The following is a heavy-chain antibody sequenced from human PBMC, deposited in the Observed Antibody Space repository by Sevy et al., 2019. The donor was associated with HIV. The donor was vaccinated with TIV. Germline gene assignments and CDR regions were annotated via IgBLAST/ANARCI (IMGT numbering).Heavy chain of an antibody. CDR1: GFTVGSTY. Sequence: GGSLRLSCAASGFTVGSTYMSWVRQAPGKGLEWVSIIYSGGNTYYADSVKGRFIISRDDSRNTLYLQMNSLRGEDTAVYCCAREATRYCSGGDCSRRNYYFYMDIWGKGTTVTVSS. CDR3: AREATRYCSGGDCSRRNYYFYMDI. D-gene: IGHD2-15*01. CDR2: IYSGGNT. V-gene: IGHV3-66*02. J-gene: IGHJ6*03.